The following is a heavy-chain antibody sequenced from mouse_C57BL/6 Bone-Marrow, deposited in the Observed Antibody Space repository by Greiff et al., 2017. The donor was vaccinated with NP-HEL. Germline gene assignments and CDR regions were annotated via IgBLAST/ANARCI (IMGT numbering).Heavy chain of an antibody. Sequence: VQLQQSGPGLVKPSQSLFLTCSITGFPITSGYYWIWIRQSPGKPLEWMGYITHSGETFYNPSLQSPISITRETSKNQFFLQLNSVTTEDTAMYYCAGLYYSNYEDWFAYWGQGTLVTVSA. CDR3: AGLYYSNYEDWFAY. CDR2: ITHSGET. CDR1: GFPITSGYY. V-gene: IGHV12-3*01. J-gene: IGHJ3*01. D-gene: IGHD2-5*01.